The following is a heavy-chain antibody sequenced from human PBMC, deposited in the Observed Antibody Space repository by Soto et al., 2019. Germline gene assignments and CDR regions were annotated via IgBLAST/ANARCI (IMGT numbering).Heavy chain of an antibody. CDR1: GGSISSANW. Sequence: PSETLSLTXAASGGSISSANWWTWVRQPPGKGLEWIGEIYHGGSTSYNPSLKSRVTLSLDKFKNHFSLNLTSVTAADTAVYYCARLSCSYGVDVWGQGTTVTVSS. J-gene: IGHJ6*02. CDR3: ARLSCSYGVDV. D-gene: IGHD2-21*01. V-gene: IGHV4-4*02. CDR2: IYHGGST.